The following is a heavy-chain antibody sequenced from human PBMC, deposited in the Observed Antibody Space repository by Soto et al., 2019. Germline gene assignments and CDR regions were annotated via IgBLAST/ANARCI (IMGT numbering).Heavy chain of an antibody. CDR3: ERWGPTVVTHAEYFQH. Sequence: SQTLSLTCAISGDSVSSNSAAWNWIRQSPSRGLEWLGRTYYRSKWYNDYAVSVKSRITINPDTSKNQFSLQLNSVTPEDTAVYYCERWGPTVVTHAEYFQHGGRGTRVTVSS. J-gene: IGHJ1*01. CDR1: GDSVSSNSAA. CDR2: TYYRSKWYN. V-gene: IGHV6-1*01. D-gene: IGHD4-17*01.